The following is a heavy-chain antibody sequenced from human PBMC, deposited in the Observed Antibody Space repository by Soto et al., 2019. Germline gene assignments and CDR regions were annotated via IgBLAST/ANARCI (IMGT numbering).Heavy chain of an antibody. J-gene: IGHJ4*01. V-gene: IGHV3-23*01. CDR2: LGSGGGT. CDR3: AKRQIAASGLFYFDY. Sequence: GGSLRLSCAASGFTFSIRAMSWVRQAPGKGLEWVSSLGSGGGTYYADSVRGRFAISRVNSKNTLFLQMNSLRAEDTSVYYCAKRQIAASGLFYFDYWGHGTLVTVSS. D-gene: IGHD6-13*01. CDR1: GFTFSIRA.